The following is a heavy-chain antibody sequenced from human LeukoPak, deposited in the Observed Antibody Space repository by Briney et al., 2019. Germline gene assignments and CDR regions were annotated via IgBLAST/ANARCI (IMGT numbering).Heavy chain of an antibody. Sequence: GGSLRLSCAASGFTFSSYGMHWVRQAPGKGLEWVAFIRYDGSNKYYADSVKGRFTISRDNSKNTLYLQMNSLRAEDTAVYYCAKDKLRAAAVDYWGQGTLVTVSS. J-gene: IGHJ4*02. CDR2: IRYDGSNK. D-gene: IGHD6-13*01. CDR3: AKDKLRAAAVDY. CDR1: GFTFSSYG. V-gene: IGHV3-30*02.